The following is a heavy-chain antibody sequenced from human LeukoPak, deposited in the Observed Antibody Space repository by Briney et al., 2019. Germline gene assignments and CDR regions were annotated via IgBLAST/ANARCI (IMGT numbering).Heavy chain of an antibody. Sequence: GGSLRLSCAASGFGFGQYEMNWVRQAPGKGMEWIAYISVRAGTIYYGDSAEGRFTISRDDAKNSLYLQMNGLRVEDTAIYYCAKDFPHYYEVPHGMDVWGQGTTVTV. CDR1: GFGFGQYE. CDR3: AKDFPHYYEVPHGMDV. D-gene: IGHD3-22*01. V-gene: IGHV3-48*03. J-gene: IGHJ6*02. CDR2: ISVRAGTI.